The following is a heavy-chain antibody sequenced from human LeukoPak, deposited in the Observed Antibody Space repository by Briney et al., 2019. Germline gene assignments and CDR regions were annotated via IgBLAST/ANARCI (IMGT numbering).Heavy chain of an antibody. D-gene: IGHD1-26*01. J-gene: IGHJ6*02. V-gene: IGHV1-3*01. CDR3: ARFLGGSYGMDV. CDR1: GYTFTSYS. Sequence: GASVKASCKASGYTFTSYSMHWVRQAPGQRLEWMGWINAGNGNTKFSQKFQGRVTITRGTSASTAYMELSSLRSEDTAVYYCARFLGGSYGMDVWGQGTTVTVSS. CDR2: INAGNGNT.